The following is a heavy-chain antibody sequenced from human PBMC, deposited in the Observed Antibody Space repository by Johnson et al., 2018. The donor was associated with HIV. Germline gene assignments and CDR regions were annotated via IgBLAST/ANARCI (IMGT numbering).Heavy chain of an antibody. Sequence: QLVESGGGLVQSGRSLRLSCAASGFTFDDYAMHWVRQAPGKGLEWVSGISWNSGSKGYADSVKGRFTISRDNARNSLYLQMNSLRAEDTALYYCARAYSYGAFDIWGQGTRVTVSS. D-gene: IGHD5-18*01. V-gene: IGHV3-9*01. CDR1: GFTFDDYA. J-gene: IGHJ3*02. CDR3: ARAYSYGAFDI. CDR2: ISWNSGSK.